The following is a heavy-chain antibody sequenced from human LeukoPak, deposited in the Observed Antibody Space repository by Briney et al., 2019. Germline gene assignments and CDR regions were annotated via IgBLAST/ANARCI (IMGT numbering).Heavy chain of an antibody. D-gene: IGHD1-26*01. CDR2: INPNSGGT. J-gene: IGHJ4*02. Sequence: ASVKVSCKASGYTFTGYYMHWVRQAPGQGLEWMGWINPNSGGTNYAQKFQGRVTMTRDTSISTAYMELSRLRSDDTAVYYRAREDEWELLRVYYFDYWGQGTLVTVSS. CDR1: GYTFTGYY. CDR3: AREDEWELLRVYYFDY. V-gene: IGHV1-2*02.